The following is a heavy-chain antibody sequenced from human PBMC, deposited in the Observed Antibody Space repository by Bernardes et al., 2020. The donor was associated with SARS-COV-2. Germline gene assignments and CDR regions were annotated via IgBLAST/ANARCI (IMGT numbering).Heavy chain of an antibody. D-gene: IGHD2-15*01. J-gene: IGHJ3*02. CDR3: ARMGLGYCSGGSCYRAFDI. CDR2: IYYSGST. CDR1: GASISSYY. Sequence: SETLSLTCTVSGASISSYYWSWIRQPPGKGLECIGYIYYSGSTNYNPSLKSRVTISVDTSKNQFSLKLSSVTAADTAVYYCARMGLGYCSGGSCYRAFDIWGQGTMVTVSS. V-gene: IGHV4-59*01.